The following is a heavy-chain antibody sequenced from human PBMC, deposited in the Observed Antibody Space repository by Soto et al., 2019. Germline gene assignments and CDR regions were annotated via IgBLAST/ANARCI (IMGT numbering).Heavy chain of an antibody. D-gene: IGHD3-10*01. Sequence: GGSLRLSCAASGFTFSDYYMSWIRQAPGKGLEWVSYISSSGSTIYYADSVKGRFTISRDNAKNSLYLQMNSLRAEDTAVYYCAREAGDYGSGSYNPYYYYYYMDVWGKGTTVTVSS. J-gene: IGHJ6*03. CDR2: ISSSGSTI. CDR3: AREAGDYGSGSYNPYYYYYYMDV. V-gene: IGHV3-11*01. CDR1: GFTFSDYY.